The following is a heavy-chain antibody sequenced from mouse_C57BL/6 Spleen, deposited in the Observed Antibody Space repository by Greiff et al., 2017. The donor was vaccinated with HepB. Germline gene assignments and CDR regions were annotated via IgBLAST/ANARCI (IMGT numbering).Heavy chain of an antibody. J-gene: IGHJ3*01. CDR1: GFNIKDDY. CDR3: TTLYGNYPVAY. D-gene: IGHD2-1*01. Sequence: EVQLQQSGAELVRPGASVKLSCTASGFNIKDDYMHWVKQRPEQGLEWIGWIDPENGDTEYASKFQGKATITADTSSNTPYLQLSSLTSEDTAVYYCTTLYGNYPVAYWGQGTLVTVSA. V-gene: IGHV14-4*01. CDR2: IDPENGDT.